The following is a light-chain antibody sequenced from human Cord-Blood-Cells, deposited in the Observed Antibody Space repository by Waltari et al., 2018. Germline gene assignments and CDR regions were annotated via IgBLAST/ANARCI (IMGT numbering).Light chain of an antibody. V-gene: IGKV1-33*01. CDR2: DAS. J-gene: IGKJ3*01. CDR1: QDISNY. CDR3: QQYDNLLFT. Sequence: DIQMTQSPSSLSASVGDRVTLTCQASQDISNYLNCYQQKPEKAPKLLIYDASNLETGVPSRFSGSGSGTDFTFTISSLQPEDIATYYCQQYDNLLFTFGPGTKVDIK.